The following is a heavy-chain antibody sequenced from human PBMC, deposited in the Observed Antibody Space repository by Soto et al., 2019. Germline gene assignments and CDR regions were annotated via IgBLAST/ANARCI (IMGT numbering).Heavy chain of an antibody. D-gene: IGHD6-6*01. J-gene: IGHJ4*02. V-gene: IGHV3-30-3*01. Sequence: SLRLSCAASGFTFSSYAMHWVRQAPGKGLEWVAVISYDGSNKYYADSVKGRFTISRDNSKNTLYLLMNSLRAEDTAVYYCAREEQLDYWGQGTLVTVSS. CDR1: GFTFSSYA. CDR2: ISYDGSNK. CDR3: AREEQLDY.